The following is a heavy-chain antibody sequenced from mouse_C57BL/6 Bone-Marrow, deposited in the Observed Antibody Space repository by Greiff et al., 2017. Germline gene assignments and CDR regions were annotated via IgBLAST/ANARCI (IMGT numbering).Heavy chain of an antibody. CDR1: GYTFTSYW. V-gene: IGHV1-74*01. Sequence: VQLQQPGAELVQPGASVKVSCKASGYTFTSYWMHWVKQRPGQGLEWIGRIHPSDSDTNYNQKFKGKATLTVDKSSSTAYMQLSRLTSEDSAVYYCARRDDYDGYAMDYWGQGTSVTVSS. D-gene: IGHD2-4*01. CDR3: ARRDDYDGYAMDY. CDR2: IHPSDSDT. J-gene: IGHJ4*01.